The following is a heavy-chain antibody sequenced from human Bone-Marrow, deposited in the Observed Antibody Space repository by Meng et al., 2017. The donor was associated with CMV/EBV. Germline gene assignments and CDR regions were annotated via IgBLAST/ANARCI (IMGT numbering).Heavy chain of an antibody. CDR1: GGSFSGYY. J-gene: IGHJ4*02. V-gene: IGHV4-34*01. Sequence: SETLSLTCAVYGGSFSGYYWSWIRQPPGKGLEWIGEINHSGSTNYNPSLKSRVTISVDTSKNQFSLKLSSVTAADTAVYYCARWGGFLEWLLFDYWGPGKRVNGAS. CDR2: INHSGST. D-gene: IGHD3-3*01. CDR3: ARWGGFLEWLLFDY.